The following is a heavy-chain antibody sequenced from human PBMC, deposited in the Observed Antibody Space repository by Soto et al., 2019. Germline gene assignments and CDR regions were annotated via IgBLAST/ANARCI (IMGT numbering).Heavy chain of an antibody. CDR2: ISGSGGST. CDR3: AKRPYSSSWYSGGMDV. V-gene: IGHV3-23*01. CDR1: GFTFSSYA. D-gene: IGHD6-13*01. J-gene: IGHJ6*02. Sequence: EVQLLESGGGLVQPGGSLRLSCAASGFTFSSYAMSWVRQAPGKGLEWVSAISGSGGSTYYADSVKGRFTISRDNSKNTLYLQMNSLRAEDTAVYYCAKRPYSSSWYSGGMDVWGQRTTVTVSS.